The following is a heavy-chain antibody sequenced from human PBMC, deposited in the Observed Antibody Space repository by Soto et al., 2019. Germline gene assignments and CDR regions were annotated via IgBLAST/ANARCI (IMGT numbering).Heavy chain of an antibody. Sequence: QVQLVQSGAEVKKPGSSVKVSCKASGGTFSSYAISWLLQAPVQELEWMGGLIPIFGTADYAQKFQGRVTITADESTSTAYMELSSLTSEDTAVYYCATPHFSGVAVAGYYYAVDLWGQATTVTVSS. D-gene: IGHD6-19*01. CDR2: LIPIFGTA. CDR3: ATPHFSGVAVAGYYYAVDL. J-gene: IGHJ6*02. CDR1: GGTFSSYA. V-gene: IGHV1-69*12.